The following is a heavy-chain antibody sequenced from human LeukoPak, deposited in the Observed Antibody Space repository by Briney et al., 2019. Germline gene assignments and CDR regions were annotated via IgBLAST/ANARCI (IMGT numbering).Heavy chain of an antibody. Sequence: GGSLRLSCAASGFTSNNYAMSWVRQAPGKGLEWVSAVVGSGVTFYRDSVKGRFIISRDNSKNTLYLQIDSLRAEDTALYYCAKSSSGGSCYSVGGCWFDPWGQGTLVTVSS. V-gene: IGHV3-23*01. D-gene: IGHD2-15*01. CDR3: AKSSSGGSCYSVGGCWFDP. CDR2: VVGSGVT. CDR1: GFTSNNYA. J-gene: IGHJ5*02.